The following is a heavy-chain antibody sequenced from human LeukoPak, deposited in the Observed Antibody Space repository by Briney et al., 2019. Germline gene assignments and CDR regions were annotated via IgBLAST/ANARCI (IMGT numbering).Heavy chain of an antibody. Sequence: GGSLRLSCEASGLTFISYFMSWVRQAPGKGLEWVATIIGSGRTTNYADAVKGRSTISRDNSKNSLYLQMSSLIVDDTAVYYCVSGGRGIVGASAYWGRGTLVAVSS. CDR3: VSGGRGIVGASAY. V-gene: IGHV3-23*01. D-gene: IGHD1-26*01. CDR2: IIGSGRTT. J-gene: IGHJ4*02. CDR1: GLTFISYF.